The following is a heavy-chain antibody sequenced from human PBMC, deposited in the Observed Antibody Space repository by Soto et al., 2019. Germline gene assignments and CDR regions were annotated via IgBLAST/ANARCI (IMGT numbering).Heavy chain of an antibody. CDR2: INHSGST. J-gene: IGHJ4*02. CDR1: GGSFSGYY. Sequence: SETLSLTCAGYGGSFSGYYWSWIRQPPGKGLEWIGEINHSGSTNYNPSLKSRVTISVDTSKNQFSLKLSSVTAADTAVYYCASPPMVRGVIADYWGQGTLVTVSS. D-gene: IGHD3-10*01. V-gene: IGHV4-34*01. CDR3: ASPPMVRGVIADY.